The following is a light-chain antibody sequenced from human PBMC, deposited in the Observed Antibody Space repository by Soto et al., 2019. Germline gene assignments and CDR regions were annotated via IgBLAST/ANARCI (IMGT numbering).Light chain of an antibody. CDR1: QSISSW. Sequence: DIQMTQSPSTLSASVGDRVTITCRASQSISSWLAWYQQKPGKAPKLLIYDASSLESGVPSRFSGSGSGTEFTLTISSLQPDDSATYYCQQYTSYKLTFGGGTKVDIK. V-gene: IGKV1-5*01. J-gene: IGKJ4*01. CDR2: DAS. CDR3: QQYTSYKLT.